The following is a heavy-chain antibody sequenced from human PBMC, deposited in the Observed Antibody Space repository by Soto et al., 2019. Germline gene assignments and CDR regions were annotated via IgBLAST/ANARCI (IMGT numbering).Heavy chain of an antibody. J-gene: IGHJ6*03. CDR2: IYSGGST. CDR1: GFTVSSNY. CDR3: AGTNYYYHMDV. Sequence: GGSLRLSCAASGFTVSSNYMSWVRQAPGKGLEWVSVIYSGGSTYYADSVKGRFTISRDNSKNTLYLQMNSLRAEDTAVYYCAGTNYYYHMDVWGKGTTVPVAS. V-gene: IGHV3-66*01.